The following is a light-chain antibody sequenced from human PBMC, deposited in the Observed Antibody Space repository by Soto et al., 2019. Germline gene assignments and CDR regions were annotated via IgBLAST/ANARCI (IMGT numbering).Light chain of an antibody. Sequence: IVMTQSPDSLAVSLGERATINCKSSQSLLYTSNNKNYLAWFQQKPGKPPRLLIYWASTRESGVPDRFSGSGSGTDFTLTISSLQSEDVAVYYCQQYYSNPELTFGGGTKVDIK. CDR3: QQYYSNPELT. CDR1: QSLLYTSNNKNY. CDR2: WAS. V-gene: IGKV4-1*01. J-gene: IGKJ4*01.